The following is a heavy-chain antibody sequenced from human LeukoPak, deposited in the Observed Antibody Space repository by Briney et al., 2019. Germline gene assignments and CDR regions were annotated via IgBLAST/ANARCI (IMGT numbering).Heavy chain of an antibody. CDR3: ARLTYSSSWFRDY. CDR1: GFTFRSYW. Sequence: GGSLRLSCAASGFTFRSYWTSWVRQAPGKGLEWVANIKQDGSEKYYVDSVKGRFTISRDNAQNSLYLQMNSLRADDTAVYYCARLTYSSSWFRDYWGQGTLVTVSS. V-gene: IGHV3-7*05. CDR2: IKQDGSEK. J-gene: IGHJ4*02. D-gene: IGHD6-13*01.